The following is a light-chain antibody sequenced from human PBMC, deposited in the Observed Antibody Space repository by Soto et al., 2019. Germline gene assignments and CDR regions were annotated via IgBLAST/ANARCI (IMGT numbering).Light chain of an antibody. Sequence: EILLTQSPATLSLSPGERAPLSCRASQSVSSYLAWYQQKPGQAPRLLIYDASNRATGIPARFSGSGSGTDFTLTISSLEPEDFAVYYCQQRSNWPLITFGQGTRLEIK. CDR1: QSVSSY. CDR2: DAS. V-gene: IGKV3-11*01. J-gene: IGKJ5*01. CDR3: QQRSNWPLIT.